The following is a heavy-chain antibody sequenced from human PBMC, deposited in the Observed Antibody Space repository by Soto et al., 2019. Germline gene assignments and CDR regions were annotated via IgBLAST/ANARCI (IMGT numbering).Heavy chain of an antibody. CDR3: ASHYIWGSYRPFDY. CDR2: FDPEDGET. J-gene: IGHJ4*02. CDR1: GYTLTELS. V-gene: IGHV1-24*01. Sequence: GASVKVSCKVSGYTLTELSMHWVRQAPGKGLEWMGGFDPEDGETIYAQKFQGRVTMTEDTSTDTAYMELSSLRSEDTAVYYCASHYIWGSYRPFDYWGQGTLVTVSS. D-gene: IGHD3-16*02.